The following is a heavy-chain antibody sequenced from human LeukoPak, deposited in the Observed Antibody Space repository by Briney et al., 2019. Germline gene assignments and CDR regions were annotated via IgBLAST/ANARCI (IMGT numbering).Heavy chain of an antibody. D-gene: IGHD3-3*01. V-gene: IGHV3-23*01. J-gene: IGHJ4*02. CDR1: GFPFSSYG. Sequence: GGSLRLSCAASGFPFSSYGMSWVRQAPGKGLEWVSAISGSGGSTYYADSVKGRFTISRDNSKNTLYLQMNSLRAEDTAVYYCARKYDFWSPRMYYFDYWGQGTLVTVSS. CDR3: ARKYDFWSPRMYYFDY. CDR2: ISGSGGST.